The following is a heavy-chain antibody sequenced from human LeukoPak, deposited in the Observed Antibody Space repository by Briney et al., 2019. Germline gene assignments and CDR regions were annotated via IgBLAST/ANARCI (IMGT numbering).Heavy chain of an antibody. CDR3: ARAGDIYDSSGYGSYYYGLDV. V-gene: IGHV4-4*07. D-gene: IGHD3-22*01. CDR2: IYTSGST. CDR1: GGSISSYY. J-gene: IGHJ6*02. Sequence: SETLSLTCTVSGGSISSYYWSWIRQPAGKGLEWIGRIYTSGSTNYNPSLKSRVTMSVDTSKNQFSLKLSSVTAADTAVYYCARAGDIYDSSGYGSYYYGLDVWGQGTTVTVSS.